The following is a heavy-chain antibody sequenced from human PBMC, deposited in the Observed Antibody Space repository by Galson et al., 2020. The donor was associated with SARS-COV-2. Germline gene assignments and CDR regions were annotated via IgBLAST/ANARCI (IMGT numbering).Heavy chain of an antibody. Sequence: SVKFSCKASGGTFSSYAISWVRQAPGQGLEWMGGIIPIFGTANYAQKFQGRVTITADESTSTAYMELSSLRSEDTAVYYCARGGYSSSWTYYYYYMDVWGKGTTVTVSS. D-gene: IGHD6-13*01. CDR1: GGTFSSYA. CDR2: IIPIFGTA. CDR3: ARGGYSSSWTYYYYYMDV. J-gene: IGHJ6*03. V-gene: IGHV1-69*13.